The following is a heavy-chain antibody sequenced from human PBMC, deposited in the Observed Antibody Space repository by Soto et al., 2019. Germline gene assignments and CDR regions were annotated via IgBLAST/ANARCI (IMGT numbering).Heavy chain of an antibody. Sequence: SETLSLTCTVSGGSISSSTYYWGWMRQPPGKGLEWIASFFIGGNTYYNPSLKSRVTISVDTSKDQFSLKLSSVTDTDTAVYYCAIHVREQLVRVRTDFHFWGQGTLVTVPS. CDR1: GGSISSSTYY. V-gene: IGHV4-39*01. CDR2: FFIGGNT. CDR3: AIHVREQLVRVRTDFHF. D-gene: IGHD6-13*01. J-gene: IGHJ4*02.